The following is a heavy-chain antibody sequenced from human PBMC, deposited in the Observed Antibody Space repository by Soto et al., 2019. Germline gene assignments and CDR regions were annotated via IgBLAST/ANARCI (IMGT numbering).Heavy chain of an antibody. CDR3: AHSPQALWPGDRFDY. CDR2: IYWDDDK. V-gene: IGHV2-5*02. D-gene: IGHD4-17*01. J-gene: IGHJ4*02. Sequence: QITLKESGPPLVKPTQTLTLTCTFSGFSLSTSGVGVGWIRQPPGKALEWLALIYWDDDKRYSPSLKSRLTITKDTSKNQVVLTMTNMDPVDTATYYCAHSPQALWPGDRFDYWGQGTLVTVSS. CDR1: GFSLSTSGVG.